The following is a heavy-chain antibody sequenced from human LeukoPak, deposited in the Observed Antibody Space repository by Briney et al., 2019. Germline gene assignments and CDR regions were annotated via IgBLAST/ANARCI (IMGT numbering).Heavy chain of an antibody. CDR2: IRNDGSNK. CDR3: AKDLEQWPAVPEY. CDR1: GFTFSSYG. J-gene: IGHJ4*02. D-gene: IGHD6-19*01. V-gene: IGHV3-30*02. Sequence: GGALRLSCAASGFTFSSYGMHWVRQAPGKGLGWVAFIRNDGSNKYYADSVKGGFTVSRDNSKNRLYLQMNSLRPEETALYYCAKDLEQWPAVPEYWGQGTLVTVSS.